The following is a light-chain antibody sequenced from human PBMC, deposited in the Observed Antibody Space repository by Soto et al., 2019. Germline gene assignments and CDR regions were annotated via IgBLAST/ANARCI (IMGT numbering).Light chain of an antibody. V-gene: IGKV3-15*01. Sequence: EIVMTQSPATLSVSPGERATLSCRASQSVSSNLAWYQQKPGQAPRLLIYGASTRATGIPARFSGSGSGTEFTLTISSLQPDDVATYFCQHYHSYPYTFGQGTKLEIK. CDR1: QSVSSN. CDR3: QHYHSYPYT. CDR2: GAS. J-gene: IGKJ2*01.